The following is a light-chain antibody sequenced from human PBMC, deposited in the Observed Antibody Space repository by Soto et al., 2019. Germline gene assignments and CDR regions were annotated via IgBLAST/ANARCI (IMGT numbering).Light chain of an antibody. CDR2: YEI. J-gene: IGLJ2*01. CDR1: DIGSKS. V-gene: IGLV3-21*01. Sequence: SYELTQPPSVSVAPGMTARTTCGGNDIGSKSVHWYQQKPGQAPVLVIYYEIDRPSGIPERFSGSNSGNTATLTITRVDAGDEADYYCHVWDSDTNPVVFGGGTKLTVL. CDR3: HVWDSDTNPVV.